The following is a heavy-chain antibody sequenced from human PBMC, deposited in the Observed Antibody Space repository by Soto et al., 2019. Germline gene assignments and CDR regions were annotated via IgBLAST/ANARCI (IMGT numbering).Heavy chain of an antibody. CDR2: IYYSGST. Sequence: PSETLSLTCTVSGGSISSYYWSWIRQPPGKGLEWIGYIYYSGSTNYNPSLKSRVTISVDTSKNQFSLKLSSVTAADTAVYYCAGRDGYNRFDYWGKGTLVTVSS. J-gene: IGHJ4*02. V-gene: IGHV4-59*01. CDR3: AGRDGYNRFDY. D-gene: IGHD5-12*01. CDR1: GGSISSYY.